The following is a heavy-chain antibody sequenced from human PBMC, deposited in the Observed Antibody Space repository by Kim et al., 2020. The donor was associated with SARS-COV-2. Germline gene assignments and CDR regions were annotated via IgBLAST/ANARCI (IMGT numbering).Heavy chain of an antibody. J-gene: IGHJ5*02. Sequence: GGSLSLSCAAPGITFSNYWMSWVRQAPGKGLQWVANIKHDGSEKFYVDSVEGRITISRDNAKSSVYLQMNSLRVEDTAIYYCAIKNYYYDSSNYGCFGPWGQGTLVTVAS. CDR1: GITFSNYW. D-gene: IGHD3-22*01. CDR2: IKHDGSEK. V-gene: IGHV3-7*03. CDR3: AIKNYYYDSSNYGCFGP.